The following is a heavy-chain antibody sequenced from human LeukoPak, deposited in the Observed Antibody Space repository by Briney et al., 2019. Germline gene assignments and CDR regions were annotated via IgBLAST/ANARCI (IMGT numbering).Heavy chain of an antibody. J-gene: IGHJ4*02. D-gene: IGHD3-22*01. CDR1: GYTFTSYG. Sequence: ASVKVSCKASGYTFTSYGISWVRQAPGQGLEWMGWISAYNGNTNYAQKLQGRVTMTTDTSTSTAYMELRSLRSDDTAVYYCARDVSGLYYYDSSGYYYPDYWGQGTLVTVSS. CDR3: ARDVSGLYYYDSSGYYYPDY. CDR2: ISAYNGNT. V-gene: IGHV1-18*01.